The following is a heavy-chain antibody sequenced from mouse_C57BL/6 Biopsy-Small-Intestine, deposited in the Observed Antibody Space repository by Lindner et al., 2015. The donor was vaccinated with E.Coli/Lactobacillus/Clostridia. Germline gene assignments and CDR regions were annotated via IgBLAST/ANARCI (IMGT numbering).Heavy chain of an antibody. D-gene: IGHD2-3*01. CDR3: ARGNDGSFDY. CDR2: ISSGSSTI. J-gene: IGHJ2*01. Sequence: VQLQESGGGLVKPGGSLKLSCAASGFTFSDYGMHWVRQAPEKGLEWVAYISSGSSTIYYADTVKGRFTISRDNAKNTLFLQMTSPRSEDTAMYYCARGNDGSFDYWGPRHHSHSLL. CDR1: GFTFSDYG. V-gene: IGHV5-17*01.